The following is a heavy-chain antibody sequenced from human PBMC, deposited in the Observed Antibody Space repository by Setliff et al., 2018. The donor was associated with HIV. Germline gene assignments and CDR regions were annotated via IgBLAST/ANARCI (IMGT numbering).Heavy chain of an antibody. D-gene: IGHD3-3*01. CDR2: IYYSGNT. CDR1: VGSFSDYY. V-gene: IGHV4-31*11. CDR3: ATSRGGYYDARY. Sequence: PSETLSLTCAVYVGSFSDYYWSWIRQHPGKGLEWIGYIYYSGNTYYNPSLKSRVFISVDTSKNQFSLRLSSVTAADTAVYFCATSRGGYYDARYWGQGTLVTVSS. J-gene: IGHJ4*02.